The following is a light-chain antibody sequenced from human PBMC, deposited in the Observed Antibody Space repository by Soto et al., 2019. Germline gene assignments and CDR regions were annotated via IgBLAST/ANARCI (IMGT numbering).Light chain of an antibody. J-gene: IGKJ1*01. CDR1: QSVSTPY. CDR2: STS. CDR3: QQYGSSLWT. V-gene: IGKV3-20*01. Sequence: ENVLTQSPDTLSLSPGERATLSCRASQSVSTPYLAWYQQRPSQAPRLLIYSTSTRASGIPDRFRGSGSGTDFTLTISRLEPEDFAVYYCQQYGSSLWTFGQGTKVEIK.